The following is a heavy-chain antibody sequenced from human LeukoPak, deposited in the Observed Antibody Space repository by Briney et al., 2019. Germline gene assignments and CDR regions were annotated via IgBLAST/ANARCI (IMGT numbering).Heavy chain of an antibody. CDR1: GFTFSSPA. CDR3: AKGSYYDSSGSFYFDY. J-gene: IGHJ4*02. D-gene: IGHD3-22*01. CDR2: ISASGGST. V-gene: IGHV3-23*01. Sequence: GGSLRLSCAASGFTFSSPAMSWVRQVPGKGLEWVSGISASGGSTYYADSVRGRFTISRDNSKNTLYVQMNSLRDEDTAVYYCAKGSYYDSSGSFYFDYWGQGTLVTVSS.